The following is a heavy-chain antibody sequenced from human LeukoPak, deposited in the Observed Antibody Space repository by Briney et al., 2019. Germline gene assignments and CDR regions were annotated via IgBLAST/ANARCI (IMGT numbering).Heavy chain of an antibody. CDR3: ARETYASWELLGSLGY. CDR1: GYTFTGYY. V-gene: IGHV1-2*04. J-gene: IGHJ4*02. CDR2: INPNSGGT. D-gene: IGHD1-26*01. Sequence: GASVKVSCKASGYTFTGYYMHWVRQAPGQGLEWVGWINPNSGGTNYAQKFQGWVTMTRDTSISTAYMELSRLRSDDTAVYYCARETYASWELLGSLGYRGQGTLVTVSS.